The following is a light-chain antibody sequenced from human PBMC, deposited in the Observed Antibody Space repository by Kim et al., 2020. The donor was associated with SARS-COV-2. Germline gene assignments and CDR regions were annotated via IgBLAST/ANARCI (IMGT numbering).Light chain of an antibody. CDR1: QSVSSY. V-gene: IGKV3-11*01. Sequence: PGERATVSCRASQSVSSYLAWYQQKAGQAPRLLIYDASKRATGIPTRFSGSGSGTDFTLTISSLEPEDFAVYYCQQHSNWPPVFGGGTKLEI. CDR2: DAS. CDR3: QQHSNWPPV. J-gene: IGKJ4*01.